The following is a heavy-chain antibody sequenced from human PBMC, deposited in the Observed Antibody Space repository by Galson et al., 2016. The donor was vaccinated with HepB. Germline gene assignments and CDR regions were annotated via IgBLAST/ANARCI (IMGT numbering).Heavy chain of an antibody. CDR3: TRPKTTAIGGRSDY. CDR1: GFTFSGSA. J-gene: IGHJ4*02. D-gene: IGHD2-21*02. CDR2: IRSKANSYAT. Sequence: SLRLSCAASGFTFSGSAMHWVRQASGKGLEWVGRIRSKANSYATAYAASVKGRFTISRDDSKNTAYLQMNCLKTEDTAVYCCTRPKTTAIGGRSDYWGQGTLVTVSS. V-gene: IGHV3-73*01.